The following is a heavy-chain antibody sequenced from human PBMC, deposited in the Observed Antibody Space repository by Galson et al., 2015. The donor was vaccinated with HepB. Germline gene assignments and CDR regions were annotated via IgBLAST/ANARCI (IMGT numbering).Heavy chain of an antibody. D-gene: IGHD4-23*01. CDR1: GFTFSRYG. CDR2: IQYDESSK. J-gene: IGHJ5*02. CDR3: AKDVSGNSGA. V-gene: IGHV3-30*02. Sequence: SCAASGFTFSRYGMHWVRQAPGKGLEWVSFIQYDESSKTYADSVKGRFTISRDNSKNTLFLQMNSLRAEDTALYYCAKDVSGNSGAWGQGTLVTVSS.